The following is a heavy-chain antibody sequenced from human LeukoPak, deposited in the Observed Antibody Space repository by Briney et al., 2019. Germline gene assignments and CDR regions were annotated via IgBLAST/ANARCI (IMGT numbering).Heavy chain of an antibody. CDR3: ARVLFLPAAGPAYYYYMDV. V-gene: IGHV4-38-2*02. CDR2: IYHSGST. CDR1: GYSISSGYY. Sequence: SETLSLTCTVSGYSISSGYYWGWIRQPPGKGLEWIGSIYHSGSTYYNPSLKSRVTISVDTSKNQFSLKLSSVTAADTAVYYCARVLFLPAAGPAYYYYMDVWGKGTTVTVSS. J-gene: IGHJ6*03. D-gene: IGHD6-13*01.